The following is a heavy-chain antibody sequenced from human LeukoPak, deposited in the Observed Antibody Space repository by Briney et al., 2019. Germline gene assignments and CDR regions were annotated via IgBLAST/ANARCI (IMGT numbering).Heavy chain of an antibody. CDR3: ARGRSLDY. J-gene: IGHJ4*02. CDR1: GGSFSGYY. CDR2: IHHSGST. V-gene: IGHV4-34*01. Sequence: PSETLSLTCAVYGGSFSGYYWSWIRQPPGKGLEWIGSIHHSGSTYYNPSLKSRVTISVDTSKNQVSLKLSSVTAADTAVYYCARGRSLDYWGQGTLVTVSS.